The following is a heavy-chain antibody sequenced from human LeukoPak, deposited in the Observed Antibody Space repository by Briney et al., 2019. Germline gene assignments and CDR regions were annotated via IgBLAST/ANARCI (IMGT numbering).Heavy chain of an antibody. D-gene: IGHD5-24*01. CDR3: AGDGYNSRRFFAY. V-gene: IGHV1-2*02. CDR2: INPNSGGT. J-gene: IGHJ4*02. CDR1: GYTFIGDY. Sequence: ASVKVSCKASGYTFIGDYIHWVRQAPGQGVGGMGWINPNSGGTNYPQKFQGRGTITRETSISTAYMELSRLISDDTAVYYCAGDGYNSRRFFAYWGQGTLVTVSS.